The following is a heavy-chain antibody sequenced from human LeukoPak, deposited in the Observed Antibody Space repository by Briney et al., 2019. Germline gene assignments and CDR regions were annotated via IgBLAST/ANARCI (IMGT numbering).Heavy chain of an antibody. V-gene: IGHV1-8*01. J-gene: IGHJ2*01. CDR3: ARVLRRGPMVRGVKWYFDL. Sequence: ASGQVSCNACGAPFTTYDINWVRQATGQGLEWMGWVDANSGNTGYSQKFQGRVTMTRNTSISTAYMELSSLRSEDTAVFYCARVLRRGPMVRGVKWYFDLWGRGTLVTVSS. CDR2: VDANSGNT. D-gene: IGHD3-10*01. CDR1: GAPFTTYD.